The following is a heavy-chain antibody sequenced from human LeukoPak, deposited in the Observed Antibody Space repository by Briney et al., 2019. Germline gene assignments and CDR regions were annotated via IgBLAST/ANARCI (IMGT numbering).Heavy chain of an antibody. CDR1: GGSVSSGNYY. CDR3: ARGIRTGYGY. CDR2: VDYSGST. J-gene: IGHJ4*02. D-gene: IGHD1-1*01. V-gene: IGHV4-61*01. Sequence: SETLSLTCSVSGGSVSSGNYYWSWIRQPPGKGQEWIGYVDYSGSTSYNPSLKRRVTISVDMSTNQFSLKVMYLTAADTAVYYCARGIRTGYGYWGQGTLVTVSS.